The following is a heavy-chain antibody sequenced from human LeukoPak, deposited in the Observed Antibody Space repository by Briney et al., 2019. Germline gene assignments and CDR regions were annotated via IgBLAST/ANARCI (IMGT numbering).Heavy chain of an antibody. D-gene: IGHD1-1*01. Sequence: SETLSLTCTVSGASISDSYWGWIRQPAGKGLEWIGRFYTSGTTTYNPSLKSRVTMSLDTSKNQFSVRLTSVTAADTAVYYCARIYTGNYLDYWGQGTLLTVSS. CDR3: ARIYTGNYLDY. J-gene: IGHJ4*02. CDR1: GASISDSY. V-gene: IGHV4-4*07. CDR2: FYTSGTT.